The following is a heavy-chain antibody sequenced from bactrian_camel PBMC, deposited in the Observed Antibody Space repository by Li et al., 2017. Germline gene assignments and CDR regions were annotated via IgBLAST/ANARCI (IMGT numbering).Heavy chain of an antibody. J-gene: IGHJ4*01. CDR1: GFTFADSD. D-gene: IGHD2*01. CDR3: AAARHARYYPDYAATPARYNF. CDR2: ISADGIT. Sequence: HVQLVESGGGSVQVGGSLRLSCTASGFTFADSDMDWYRKAPGNECELVSTISADGITYYADSVKGRFTISQDSAQNTYLQMDMLKPEDTAMYYCAAARHARYYPDYAATPARYNFWGQGTQVTVS. V-gene: IGHV3S55*01.